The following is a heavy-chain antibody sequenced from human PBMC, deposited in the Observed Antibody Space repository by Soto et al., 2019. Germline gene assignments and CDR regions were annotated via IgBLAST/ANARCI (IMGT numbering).Heavy chain of an antibody. CDR1: GYTFTSYG. CDR3: ARGRVDPSWLLWFGEFPYYYYYMDV. D-gene: IGHD3-10*01. V-gene: IGHV1-8*02. J-gene: IGHJ6*03. Sequence: ASVKVSCKASGYTFTSYGISWVRQAPGQGLEWMGWMNPNSGNTGYAQKFQGRVTMTRNTSISTAYMELSSLRSEDTAVYYCARGRVDPSWLLWFGEFPYYYYYMDVWGKGTTVTV. CDR2: MNPNSGNT.